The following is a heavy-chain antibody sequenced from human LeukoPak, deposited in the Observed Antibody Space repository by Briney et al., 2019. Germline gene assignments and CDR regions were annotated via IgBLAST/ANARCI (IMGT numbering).Heavy chain of an antibody. CDR1: GGSISSSTHY. CDR3: ARDGAYSGYDLGYY. J-gene: IGHJ4*02. CDR2: IYYGGNT. V-gene: IGHV4-39*07. D-gene: IGHD5-12*01. Sequence: SETLSLTCTVSGGSISSSTHYWVWIRQPPEKGLEWIGSIYYGGNTFYNPSLKSRVTISVDTSKNQLSLKLSSVTAAGTAVYYCARDGAYSGYDLGYYWGQGTLVTVSS.